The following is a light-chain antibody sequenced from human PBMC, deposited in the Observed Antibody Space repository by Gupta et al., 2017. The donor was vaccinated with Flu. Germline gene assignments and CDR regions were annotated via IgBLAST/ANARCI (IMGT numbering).Light chain of an antibody. J-gene: IGLJ1*01. Sequence: QSALTQPRSVSGSPGQSVTISCTGTSSDVGGYDDVSWYQQHHGKDPKLMIYDVNERPSGVPDRFSGSKSGNTASLTISGLQAEDEADYYCCSHAGSYTYVFGTGTIVNVL. CDR3: CSHAGSYTYV. CDR2: DVN. CDR1: SSDVGGYDD. V-gene: IGLV2-11*01.